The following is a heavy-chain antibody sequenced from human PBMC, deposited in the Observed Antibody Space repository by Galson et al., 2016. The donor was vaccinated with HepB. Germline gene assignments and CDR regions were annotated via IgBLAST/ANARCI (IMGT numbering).Heavy chain of an antibody. V-gene: IGHV1-69*02. CDR3: ARVGVDIINTGED. J-gene: IGHJ4*02. D-gene: IGHD5-12*01. CDR1: RDTFSIYT. CDR2: IILMLGIA. Sequence: SVKVSCKASRDTFSIYTIIWVRQAPGQGLEWMGKIILMLGIANYAQKFQGRLTITADKSTSTAYMELSSLRSEDTAVYYCARVGVDIINTGEDWGQGTLVTVSS.